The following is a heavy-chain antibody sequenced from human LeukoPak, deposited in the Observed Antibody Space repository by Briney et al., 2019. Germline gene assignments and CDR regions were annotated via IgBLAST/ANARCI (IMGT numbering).Heavy chain of an antibody. D-gene: IGHD3-16*02. CDR1: GFTFSSHW. J-gene: IGHJ4*02. CDR3: AKNHYDYVWGSYRYQATFDY. CDR2: IKQDGSEK. Sequence: GGSLRLSCAASGFTFSSHWMSWVRQAPGKGLEWVANIKQDGSEKYYVDSVKGRFTISRDNAKSSLFLQMNSLRAEDTAVYYCAKNHYDYVWGSYRYQATFDYWGQGTLVTVSS. V-gene: IGHV3-7*01.